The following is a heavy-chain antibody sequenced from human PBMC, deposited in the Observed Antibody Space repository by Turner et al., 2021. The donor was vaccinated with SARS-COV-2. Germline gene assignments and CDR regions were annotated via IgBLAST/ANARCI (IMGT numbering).Heavy chain of an antibody. J-gene: IGHJ2*01. Sequence: EVQLLGSGGGFVQPGGSLRLSCSASGITFIAYGFNWVRQVPGKGLEWVATIDGSGERTYDTDSVKGRFTISRDNSNNTVCLQMNSLRAEDTAVYYCATSGGARNFYWYFDIWGRGTLVTVSS. CDR2: IDGSGERT. D-gene: IGHD1-7*01. V-gene: IGHV3-23*01. CDR3: ATSGGARNFYWYFDI. CDR1: GITFIAYG.